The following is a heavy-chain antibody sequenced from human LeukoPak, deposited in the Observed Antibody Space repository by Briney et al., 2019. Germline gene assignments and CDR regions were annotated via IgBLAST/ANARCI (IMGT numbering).Heavy chain of an antibody. CDR3: VKDSSAYYTRAFDY. V-gene: IGHV3-9*01. J-gene: IGHJ4*02. Sequence: GESLRLSCAASGFTFDDYAMHWVRQGPGKGLEWVSGITWNSGSIAYADSVKGRFTISRDNAKNSLYLQMSSLRAEDTACYFCVKDSSAYYTRAFDYWGQGTLVTVSS. D-gene: IGHD3-22*01. CDR1: GFTFDDYA. CDR2: ITWNSGSI.